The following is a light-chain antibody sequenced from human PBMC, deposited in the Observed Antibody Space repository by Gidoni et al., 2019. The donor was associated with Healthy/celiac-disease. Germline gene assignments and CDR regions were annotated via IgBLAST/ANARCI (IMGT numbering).Light chain of an antibody. CDR3: SSYTSSSTWV. J-gene: IGLJ3*02. CDR2: DVS. CDR1: SSDVGGYNY. Sequence: QSALTQPASVSGSPGQSITISCTGTSSDVGGYNYVSWYQQHPGKAPKLMIYDVSNRPSGVSNRFSGSKSGNTASLTISGLQAKDEADYYCSSYTSSSTWVFGGGTKLTV. V-gene: IGLV2-14*01.